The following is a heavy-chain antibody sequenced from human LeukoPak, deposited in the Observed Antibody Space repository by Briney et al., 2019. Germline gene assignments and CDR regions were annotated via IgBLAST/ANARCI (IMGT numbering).Heavy chain of an antibody. Sequence: GASVKVSCKASGYTFTGYYMHWVRQAPGQGLEWMGWINPNSGGTNYAQRFQGRVTMTRDTSISTAYMELRSLRSDDTAVYYCARSRSIAAAGIIDYWGQGTLVTVSS. D-gene: IGHD6-13*01. V-gene: IGHV1-2*02. CDR1: GYTFTGYY. CDR3: ARSRSIAAAGIIDY. J-gene: IGHJ4*02. CDR2: INPNSGGT.